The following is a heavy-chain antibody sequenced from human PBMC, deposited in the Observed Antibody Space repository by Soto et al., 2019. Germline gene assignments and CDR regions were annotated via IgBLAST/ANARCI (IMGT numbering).Heavy chain of an antibody. D-gene: IGHD1-1*01. V-gene: IGHV3-33*01. J-gene: IGHJ3*02. Sequence: PGGCMRLSCAACGFTFRIYGVHWVRQTPGKGLEWLGVIVSDGSAIYHADSLEGRFFISRDNSKDILYLQMNSLRVEDTAVYYCARDDAIDNKYGFDMWGQGTMVTVSS. CDR3: ARDDAIDNKYGFDM. CDR1: GFTFRIYG. CDR2: IVSDGSAI.